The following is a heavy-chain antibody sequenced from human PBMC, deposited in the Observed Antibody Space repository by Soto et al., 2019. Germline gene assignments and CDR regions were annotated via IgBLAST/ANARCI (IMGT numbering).Heavy chain of an antibody. CDR2: ISPSTSHI. CDR1: GFTFSSCT. V-gene: IGHV3-21*01. Sequence: EVHLVESGGGLVKPGGSLRLSCAVSGFTFSSCTMNWVRQAPGKGLEWVSSISPSTSHIYYADSVKGRFTISRDNAKNSLFLQMNSLRAEDTAVYYCSVCSGGARHQSYGMDVWGQGTTVTVSS. D-gene: IGHD2-15*01. J-gene: IGHJ6*02. CDR3: SVCSGGARHQSYGMDV.